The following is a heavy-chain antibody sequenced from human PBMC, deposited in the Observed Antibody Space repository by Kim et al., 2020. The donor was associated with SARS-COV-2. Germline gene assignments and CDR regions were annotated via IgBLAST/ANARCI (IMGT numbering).Heavy chain of an antibody. D-gene: IGHD3-9*01. V-gene: IGHV4-34*01. J-gene: IGHJ3*02. CDR3: ARYDILTGYYDDAFDI. Sequence: LKSRVTISVDTSKNQFSLKLSSVTAADTAVYYCARYDILTGYYDDAFDIWGQGTMVTVSS.